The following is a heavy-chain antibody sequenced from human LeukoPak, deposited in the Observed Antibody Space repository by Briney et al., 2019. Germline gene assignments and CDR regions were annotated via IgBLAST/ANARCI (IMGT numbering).Heavy chain of an antibody. CDR3: TRDTDFGSPTNYFDH. CDR1: GFTFDDYA. V-gene: IGHV3-43*01. D-gene: IGHD3-10*01. J-gene: IGHJ4*02. Sequence: PGGSLRLSCAASGFTFDDYAMHWVRQAPGKGLDWVSLISWEGQTTYYADSVRGRFSISRGNNKTSLFLEMNSLTTDDTGFYYCTRDTDFGSPTNYFDHWGQGTLVSVSS. CDR2: ISWEGQTT.